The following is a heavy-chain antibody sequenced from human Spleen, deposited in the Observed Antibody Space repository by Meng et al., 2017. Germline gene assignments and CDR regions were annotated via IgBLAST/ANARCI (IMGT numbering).Heavy chain of an antibody. CDR2: IYYSGST. V-gene: IGHV4-59*08. CDR3: ARLSAY. J-gene: IGHJ4*02. CDR1: GGCISSYY. Sequence: ESLKISCSVSGGCISSYYWSWIRQPPVKGLEWIGDIYYSGSTNYNPSLKSRVTISVDTSKNQFSLKLTSVTAADTAVYYCARLSAYWGQGTRVTVSS.